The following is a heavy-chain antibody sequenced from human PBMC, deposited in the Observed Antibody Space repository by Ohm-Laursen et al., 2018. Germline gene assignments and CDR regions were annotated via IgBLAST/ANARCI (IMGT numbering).Heavy chain of an antibody. CDR3: AREGGSYTYYYYYYGMDV. Sequence: SLRLSYAAPGFTFSSYSMNWVRQAPGKGLEWVSYISSSSSTIYYADSVKGRFTISRDNAKNSLYLQMNSLRAEDTAVYYCAREGGSYTYYYYYYGMDVWGQGTTVTVSS. V-gene: IGHV3-48*01. D-gene: IGHD1-26*01. CDR1: GFTFSSYS. J-gene: IGHJ6*02. CDR2: ISSSSSTI.